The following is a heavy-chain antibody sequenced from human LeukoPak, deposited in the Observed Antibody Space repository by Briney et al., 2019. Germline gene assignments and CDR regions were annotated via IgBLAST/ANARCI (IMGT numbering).Heavy chain of an antibody. V-gene: IGHV3-30*03. J-gene: IGHJ4*02. Sequence: PGRSLRLSCAPSEFTFSRHGMHWVRQAPGKGLEWVAIISNDGSRKYYAHSVEGRFTISRDNSKNTLYLQMDSLRAEDTAVYYCARDRAWNYSDYWGQGTLVTVSS. CDR3: ARDRAWNYSDY. CDR2: ISNDGSRK. D-gene: IGHD3-3*01. CDR1: EFTFSRHG.